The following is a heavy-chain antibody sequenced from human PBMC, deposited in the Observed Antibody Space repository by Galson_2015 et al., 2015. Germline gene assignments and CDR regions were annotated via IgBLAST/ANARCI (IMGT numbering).Heavy chain of an antibody. D-gene: IGHD6-13*01. CDR3: AGGYSSSWYERYFDY. CDR1: GGTFSSYA. Sequence: SVKVSCKASGGTFSSYAISWVRQAPGQGLEWLGGIIPIFGTANYAQKFQGRVTITADESTSTAYMELSSLRFEDTAVYYCAGGYSSSWYERYFDYWGQGTLVTVSS. J-gene: IGHJ4*02. CDR2: IIPIFGTA. V-gene: IGHV1-69*13.